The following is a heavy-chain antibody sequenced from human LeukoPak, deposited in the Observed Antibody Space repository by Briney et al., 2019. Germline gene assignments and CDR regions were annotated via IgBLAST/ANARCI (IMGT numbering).Heavy chain of an antibody. CDR2: IYYSGST. J-gene: IGHJ5*02. Sequence: SETLSLTCTVSGGSISRYYWSWIRQPPGKGLERIGYIYYSGSTNYNPSLKSRVTISVDTSKNQFSLKLSSVTAADTAVYYCARSVGVRGWFDPWGQGTLVTVSS. CDR3: ARSVGVRGWFDP. D-gene: IGHD3-10*02. V-gene: IGHV4-59*01. CDR1: GGSISRYY.